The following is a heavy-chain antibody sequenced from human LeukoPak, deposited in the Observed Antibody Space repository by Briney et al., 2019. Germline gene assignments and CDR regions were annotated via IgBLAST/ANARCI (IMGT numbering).Heavy chain of an antibody. D-gene: IGHD3-16*02. CDR2: MNPNSGNT. V-gene: IGHV1-8*01. CDR1: GYTFTSYD. J-gene: IGHJ4*02. Sequence: GGSLTVSCTASGYTFTSYDMNWVRQAPGQGLEWMGWMNPNSGNTDYAQKFQGRVTMTRNTSISTAYMELSSLRSEDTAVYCCARGHWGSYGYGWGSYRSDYWGQGTQVTVSS. CDR3: ARGHWGSYGYGWGSYRSDY.